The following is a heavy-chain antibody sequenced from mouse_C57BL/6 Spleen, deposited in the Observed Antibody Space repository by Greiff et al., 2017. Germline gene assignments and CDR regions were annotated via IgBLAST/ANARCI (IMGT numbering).Heavy chain of an antibody. CDR1: GFTFSDYG. D-gene: IGHD2-3*01. V-gene: IGHV5-17*01. Sequence: VQLKESGGGLVKPGGSLKLSCAASGFTFSDYGMHWVRQAPEKGLEWVAYISSGSSTIYYADTVKGRFTISRDNAKNTLFLQMTSLRSEDTAMYYCARTGIYDSKKFFYAMDYWGQGASVTVSS. CDR2: ISSGSSTI. CDR3: ARTGIYDSKKFFYAMDY. J-gene: IGHJ4*01.